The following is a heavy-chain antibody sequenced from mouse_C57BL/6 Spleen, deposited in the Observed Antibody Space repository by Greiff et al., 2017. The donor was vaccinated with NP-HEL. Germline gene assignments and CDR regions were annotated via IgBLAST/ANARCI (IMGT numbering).Heavy chain of an antibody. D-gene: IGHD1-1*01. V-gene: IGHV2-4*01. CDR3: AKKRNYYGDYYAMDY. J-gene: IGHJ4*01. CDR2: IWSGGST. Sequence: QVQLKESGPGLVQPSQSLSITCTVSGFSLTSYGVHWVRQPPGKGLEWLGVIWSGGSTDYNAAFISRLSISKDNSKSQVFFKMNSLQADDTAIYYCAKKRNYYGDYYAMDYWGQGTSVTVSS. CDR1: GFSLTSYG.